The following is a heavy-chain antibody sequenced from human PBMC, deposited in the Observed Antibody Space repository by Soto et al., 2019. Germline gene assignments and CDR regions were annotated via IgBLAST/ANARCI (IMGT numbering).Heavy chain of an antibody. V-gene: IGHV4-34*01. Sequence: QVQLQQWGAGRLKPSETLSLTCAVYDGSFSGYYWSWIRHPPGKGLEWIGEINDSGRTTYDRSIKRRATKLENTSKKQFALKVSSVTAAETALYYCARESDAFDIWGQGTMVTVSS. CDR2: INDSGRT. CDR3: ARESDAFDI. J-gene: IGHJ3*02. CDR1: DGSFSGYY.